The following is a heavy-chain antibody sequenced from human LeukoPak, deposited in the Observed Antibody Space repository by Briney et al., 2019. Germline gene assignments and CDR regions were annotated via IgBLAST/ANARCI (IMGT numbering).Heavy chain of an antibody. CDR2: IRSRSDGGTT. D-gene: IGHD2-2*01. CDR3: TTDCRPAYSCFWYNWFDP. J-gene: IGHJ5*02. V-gene: IGHV3-15*01. CDR1: GLTFSYAW. Sequence: PGGSLRLSCSGSGLTFSYAWMSWVRQAPGKGLEWLGRIRSRSDGGTTDYAAPVKGRFTISRDDSKSTLYLQMNSLKIEDTGVYYCTTDCRPAYSCFWYNWFDPWGQGTLVTVSS.